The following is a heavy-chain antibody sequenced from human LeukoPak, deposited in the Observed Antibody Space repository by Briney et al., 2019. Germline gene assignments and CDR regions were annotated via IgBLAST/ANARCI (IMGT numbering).Heavy chain of an antibody. D-gene: IGHD5-24*01. Sequence: ASVKVSCKASGGTFSSYAISWVRQAPGQGLEWMGGIIPIFGTANYAQKFQGRVTITADESTSTAYMELSSLRSEDTAVYYCAQTRRLQLGWYFDYWGQGTLVTVSS. CDR1: GGTFSSYA. J-gene: IGHJ4*02. CDR2: IIPIFGTA. CDR3: AQTRRLQLGWYFDY. V-gene: IGHV1-69*13.